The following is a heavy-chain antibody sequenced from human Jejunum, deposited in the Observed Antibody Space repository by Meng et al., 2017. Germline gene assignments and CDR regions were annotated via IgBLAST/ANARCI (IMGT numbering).Heavy chain of an antibody. J-gene: IGHJ4*02. D-gene: IGHD6-13*01. Sequence: QLQLQESGPGLVKPSETLSLTCTVSGGSISSRSYYWGWIRQPPGKGLEWIASVFYSGTTYYNPSLQSRVTISIDTYKNQFSMRLTSVTATDTSVYYCARLANSSPDYWGRGTLVTVSS. CDR3: ARLANSSPDY. CDR2: VFYSGTT. CDR1: GGSISSRSYY. V-gene: IGHV4-39*01.